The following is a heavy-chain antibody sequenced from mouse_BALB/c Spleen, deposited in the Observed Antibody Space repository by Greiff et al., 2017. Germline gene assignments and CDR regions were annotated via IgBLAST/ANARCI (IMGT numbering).Heavy chain of an antibody. J-gene: IGHJ3*01. Sequence: EVQRVESGGGLVKPGGSLKLSCAASGFTFSSYAMSWVRQTPEKRLEWVASISSGGSTYYPDSVKGRFTISRDNARNILYLQMSSLRSEDTAMYYCASPYYYGSSYGEGFAYWGQGTLVTVSA. CDR2: ISSGGST. D-gene: IGHD1-1*01. V-gene: IGHV5-6-5*01. CDR1: GFTFSSYA. CDR3: ASPYYYGSSYGEGFAY.